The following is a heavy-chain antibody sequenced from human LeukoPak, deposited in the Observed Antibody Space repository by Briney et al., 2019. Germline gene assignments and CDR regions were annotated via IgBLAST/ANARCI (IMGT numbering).Heavy chain of an antibody. Sequence: GGSLRLSCAASGFTFSSYAMSWVRQAPGKGLEWVSAISGSGGSTYYADSVKGRLTISRDNSKNTLYLQMNSLRAEDTAVYYCAKDRVASAPGPYYFDYWGQGTLVTVSS. V-gene: IGHV3-23*01. CDR2: ISGSGGST. J-gene: IGHJ4*02. CDR3: AKDRVASAPGPYYFDY. D-gene: IGHD2-15*01. CDR1: GFTFSSYA.